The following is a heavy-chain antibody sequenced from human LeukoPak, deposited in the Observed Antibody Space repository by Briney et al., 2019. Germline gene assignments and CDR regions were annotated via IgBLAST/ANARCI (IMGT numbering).Heavy chain of an antibody. Sequence: GASVKVSCKASGYTLTSYGISWVRQAPGQGREWMGWISAYNGNTNYAQKLQGRVTMTTSTSTSTAYMELRSMRSDDTAVYYCARDPRPGLLWFGESPNWFDPWGQGTLVTVSS. CDR2: ISAYNGNT. J-gene: IGHJ5*02. CDR3: ARDPRPGLLWFGESPNWFDP. CDR1: GYTLTSYG. V-gene: IGHV1-18*01. D-gene: IGHD3-10*01.